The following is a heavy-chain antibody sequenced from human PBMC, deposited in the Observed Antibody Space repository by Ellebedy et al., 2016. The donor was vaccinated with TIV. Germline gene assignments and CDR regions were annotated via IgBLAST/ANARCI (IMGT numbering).Heavy chain of an antibody. J-gene: IGHJ4*02. D-gene: IGHD1/OR15-1a*01. V-gene: IGHV1-2*02. CDR3: ATTIVPD. CDR2: INPNSGGT. Sequence: AASVKVSCKASGYTFTGYYMHWVRQAPGQGLEWMGWINPNSGGTNYAQKFQGRITMTEDTSTDTAYMELSSLRSEDTAVYYCATTIVPDWGQGTLVTVSS. CDR1: GYTFTGYY.